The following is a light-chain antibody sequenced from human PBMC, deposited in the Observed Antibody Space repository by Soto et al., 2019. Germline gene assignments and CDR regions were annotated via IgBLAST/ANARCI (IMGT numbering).Light chain of an antibody. Sequence: EIVLTQSPATLSLSPGERATLSCRASQSVTTYLAWYQQKPGQAPRLLIYDASNRATGIPARFSGSGSGTDFTLTISSLVPEDVAVYYCHHCAKWPLTFGGGTKVEIK. V-gene: IGKV3-11*01. CDR2: DAS. CDR1: QSVTTY. CDR3: HHCAKWPLT. J-gene: IGKJ4*01.